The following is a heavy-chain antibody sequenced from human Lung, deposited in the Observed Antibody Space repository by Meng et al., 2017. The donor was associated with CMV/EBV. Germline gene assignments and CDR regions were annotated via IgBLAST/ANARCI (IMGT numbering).Heavy chain of an antibody. CDR2: VYDSGTT. V-gene: IGHV4-38-2*02. D-gene: IGHD2-2*01. CDR1: GHSISSGKF. Sequence: LSCTVSGHSISSGKFWGWIRQPPGKGLEWIGVYDSGTTYYNPSLKSRVAISVDTSETQFSLKLSAVTAADTAVYYCVRHIIVVPARGYGVDVWGHGXTVTVSS. CDR3: VRHIIVVPARGYGVDV. J-gene: IGHJ6*02.